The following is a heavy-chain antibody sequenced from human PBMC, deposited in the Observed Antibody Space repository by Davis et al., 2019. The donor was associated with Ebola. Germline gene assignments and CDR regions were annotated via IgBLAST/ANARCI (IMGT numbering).Heavy chain of an antibody. CDR2: IYYSGST. J-gene: IGHJ4*02. CDR1: GGSISSYY. D-gene: IGHD3-16*01. Sequence: GSLRLSCTVSGGSISSYYWSWIRRPPGKGLEWIGYIYYSGSTYYNPSLKSRVTISVDTSKNQFSLKLSSVTAADTAVYYCARHTSLGYWGQGTLVTVSS. V-gene: IGHV4-59*08. CDR3: ARHTSLGY.